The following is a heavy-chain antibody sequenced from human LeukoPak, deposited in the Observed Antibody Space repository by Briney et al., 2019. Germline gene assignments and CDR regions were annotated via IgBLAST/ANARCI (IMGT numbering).Heavy chain of an antibody. CDR2: INPNSGGT. V-gene: IGHV1-2*02. J-gene: IGHJ1*01. Sequence: ASVKVSCKASGCTFTGYYMHWVRQAPGQGLEWMGWINPNSGGTNYAQKFQGRVTMTRDTSISTAYMELSRLRSDDTAVYYCARVSLYYDILTGYRAEYFQHWGQGTLVTVSS. CDR1: GCTFTGYY. D-gene: IGHD3-9*01. CDR3: ARVSLYYDILTGYRAEYFQH.